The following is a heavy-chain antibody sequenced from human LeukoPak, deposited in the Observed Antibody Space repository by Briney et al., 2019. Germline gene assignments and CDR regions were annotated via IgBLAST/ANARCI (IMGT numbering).Heavy chain of an antibody. D-gene: IGHD6-6*01. CDR3: ARGYSSSRGRFDY. Sequence: ASVKVSCKASGYTFTGYYMHWVRQAPGQGLEWMGRINPNSGGTNYAQKFQGRVTMTRDTSISTAYMELSRLRSDDTAVYYCARGYSSSRGRFDYWGQGTLVTVSS. V-gene: IGHV1-2*06. CDR1: GYTFTGYY. CDR2: INPNSGGT. J-gene: IGHJ4*02.